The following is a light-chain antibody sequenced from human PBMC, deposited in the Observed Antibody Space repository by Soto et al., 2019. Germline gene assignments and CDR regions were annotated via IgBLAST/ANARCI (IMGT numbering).Light chain of an antibody. J-gene: IGLJ1*01. Sequence: QSVLTQPPSASGSPGQSVTISCTGTSSDVGGYSYVSWYQQHPGKAPILMIYEVSKRPSGVPDRFSGSKSGNTASLTVSGLQAEDEADYYCSSYAGSSKFVFGTGTKVTVL. CDR1: SSDVGGYSY. CDR3: SSYAGSSKFV. V-gene: IGLV2-8*01. CDR2: EVS.